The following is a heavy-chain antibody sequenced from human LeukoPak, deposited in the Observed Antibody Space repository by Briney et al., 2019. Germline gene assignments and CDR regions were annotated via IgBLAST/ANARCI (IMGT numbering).Heavy chain of an antibody. D-gene: IGHD3-9*01. Sequence: ASVKVSCKASGYTFTSYDINWVRQATGQRLEWMGWMNPNSGNTGYAQKFQGRVTMTRNTSISTAYMELSSLRSEDTAVYYCARGGYDILTGYSLFYYYGMDVWGQGTTVTVSS. CDR1: GYTFTSYD. CDR2: MNPNSGNT. CDR3: ARGGYDILTGYSLFYYYGMDV. V-gene: IGHV1-8*01. J-gene: IGHJ6*02.